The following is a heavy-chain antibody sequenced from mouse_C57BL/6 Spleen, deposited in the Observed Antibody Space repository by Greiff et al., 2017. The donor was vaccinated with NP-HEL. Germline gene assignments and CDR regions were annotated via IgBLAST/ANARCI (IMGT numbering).Heavy chain of an antibody. CDR1: GFTFSSYA. CDR3: ARDRGNYPYYFDY. J-gene: IGHJ2*01. CDR2: ISAGGSYT. V-gene: IGHV5-4*01. D-gene: IGHD2-1*01. Sequence: EVKLVESGGGLVKPGGSLKLSCAASGFTFSSYAMSWVRQTPEKRLEWVATISAGGSYTYYPDNVKGRFTISRDNAKNNLYLQMSHLKSEDTAMYYCARDRGNYPYYFDYWGQGTTLTVSS.